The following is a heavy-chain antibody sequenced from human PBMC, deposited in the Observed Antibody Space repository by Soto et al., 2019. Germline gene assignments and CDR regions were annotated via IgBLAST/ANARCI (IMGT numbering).Heavy chain of an antibody. CDR2: INHSGST. J-gene: IGHJ6*02. CDR3: ARSRYYYGSGSYSDYYYYGMDV. CDR1: GGSFSGYY. Sequence: PSETLSLTCAVYGGSFSGYYWSWIRQPPGKGLEWIGEINHSGSTNYNPSLKSRVTISVDTSKNQFSLKLSSVTAADTAVYYCARSRYYYGSGSYSDYYYYGMDVWGQGTTVTVSS. D-gene: IGHD3-10*01. V-gene: IGHV4-34*01.